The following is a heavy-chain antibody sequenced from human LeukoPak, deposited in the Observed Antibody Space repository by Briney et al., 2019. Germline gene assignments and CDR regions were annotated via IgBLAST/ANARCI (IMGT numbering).Heavy chain of an antibody. CDR2: IKSKTDGGTT. Sequence: TGGSLRLSCAASGFTFSNAWMSWVRQAPGKGLEWVGRIKSKTDGGTTDYAAPVKGRFTISRDNSKNTLYLQMNSLRAEDTAVYYCAKDPGYCSSTSCYLRNYYYGMDVWGQGTTVTVSS. CDR1: GFTFSNAW. CDR3: AKDPGYCSSTSCYLRNYYYGMDV. D-gene: IGHD2-2*01. J-gene: IGHJ6*02. V-gene: IGHV3-15*01.